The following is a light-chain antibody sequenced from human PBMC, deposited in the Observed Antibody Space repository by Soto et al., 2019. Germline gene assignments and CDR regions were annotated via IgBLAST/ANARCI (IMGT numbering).Light chain of an antibody. J-gene: IGKJ5*01. CDR2: DAS. CDR1: QSVGTS. Sequence: EIVLTQSPVTLSFSPGETASLSCRASQSVGTSLAWYQQRPGQAPRLLIYDASTRAPGIPARFSGSGSRTVFTRSIARLQPEEFALYCCHQRFDWLPEKVTSGHETR. V-gene: IGKV3-11*01. CDR3: HQRFDWLPEKVT.